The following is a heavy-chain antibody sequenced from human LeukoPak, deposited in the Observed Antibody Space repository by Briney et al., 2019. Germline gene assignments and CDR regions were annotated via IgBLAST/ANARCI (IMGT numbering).Heavy chain of an antibody. V-gene: IGHV3-23*01. CDR3: AKDSDRDGYNYWIPVYYFDY. J-gene: IGHJ4*02. Sequence: PGGSLRLSCAASGFTFGSYAMSWVRQAPGKGLEWVSAISGSGGSTYYADSVKGRFTISRDNSKNTLYLQMNSLRAEDTAVYYCAKDSDRDGYNYWIPVYYFDYWGQGTLVTVSS. CDR2: ISGSGGST. CDR1: GFTFGSYA. D-gene: IGHD5-24*01.